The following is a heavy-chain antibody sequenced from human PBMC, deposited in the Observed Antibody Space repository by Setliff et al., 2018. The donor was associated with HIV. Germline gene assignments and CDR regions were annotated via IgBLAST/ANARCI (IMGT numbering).Heavy chain of an antibody. Sequence: GASVKVSCKASGGTFISHPINWVRQAPGQGLEWMGGIIPILGIANYAQKFQGRVTITADKSTSTAYMELSSLSSEDTAVYYCARDFGGYCSSMSCPGLFDPWGQGTLVTVSS. J-gene: IGHJ5*02. V-gene: IGHV1-69*10. CDR3: ARDFGGYCSSMSCPGLFDP. CDR1: GGTFISHP. CDR2: IIPILGIA. D-gene: IGHD2-2*01.